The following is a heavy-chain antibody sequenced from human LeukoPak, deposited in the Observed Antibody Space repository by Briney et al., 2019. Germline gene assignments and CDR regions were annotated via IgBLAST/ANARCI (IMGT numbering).Heavy chain of an antibody. V-gene: IGHV3-21*01. Sequence: GGSLRLSCAASGFTFSSYSMNWVRHAPGKGLEWVSSISSSSSYIYYADSVKGRFTISRDNAKNSLYLQMNSLRAEDTAVYYCARALLLWFGELSSPLGYWGQGTLVTVSS. D-gene: IGHD3-10*01. CDR2: ISSSSSYI. CDR1: GFTFSSYS. CDR3: ARALLLWFGELSSPLGY. J-gene: IGHJ4*02.